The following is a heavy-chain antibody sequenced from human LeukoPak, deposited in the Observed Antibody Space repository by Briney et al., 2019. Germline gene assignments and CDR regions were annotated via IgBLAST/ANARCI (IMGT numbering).Heavy chain of an antibody. J-gene: IGHJ3*02. CDR1: GLTFRSDW. CDR2: INTDGDST. D-gene: IGHD3-16*01. CDR3: ARTRGNAFDI. Sequence: PGGSLRLSCVGSGLTFRSDWMHWVRQAPGKGPVWVSRINTDGDSTVYADSVKGRFTISKDNAKNTLYLQMNSLRLEDTATYYCARTRGNAFDIWGQGTMVTVSS. V-gene: IGHV3-74*01.